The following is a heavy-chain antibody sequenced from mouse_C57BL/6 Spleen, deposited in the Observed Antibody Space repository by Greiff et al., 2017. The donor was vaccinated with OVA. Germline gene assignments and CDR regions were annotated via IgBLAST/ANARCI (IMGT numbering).Heavy chain of an antibody. Sequence: EVNVVESGGGLVKPGGSLKLSCAASGFTFSDYGMHWVRQAPEKGLEWVAYISSGSSTIYYADTVKGRFTISRDNAKNTLFLQMTSLRSEDTAMYYCARNPTGMAMDYWGQGTSVTVSS. D-gene: IGHD4-1*02. CDR2: ISSGSSTI. CDR1: GFTFSDYG. CDR3: ARNPTGMAMDY. J-gene: IGHJ4*01. V-gene: IGHV5-17*01.